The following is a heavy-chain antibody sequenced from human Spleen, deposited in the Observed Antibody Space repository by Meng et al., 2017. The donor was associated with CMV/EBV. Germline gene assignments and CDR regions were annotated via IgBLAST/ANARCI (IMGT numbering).Heavy chain of an antibody. CDR2: IYYSGST. CDR3: ARVGDLMTLFDP. D-gene: IGHD3/OR15-3a*01. CDR1: GGSISSSSYY. V-gene: IGHV4-39*07. J-gene: IGHJ5*02. Sequence: HLQLQESGPGLLKPSETLSLTCTVSGGSISSSSYYWGWIRQPPGKGLEWIGSIYYSGSTYYNPSLKSRVTISVDTSKNQFSLKLSSVTAADTAVYYCARVGDLMTLFDPWGQGTLVTVSS.